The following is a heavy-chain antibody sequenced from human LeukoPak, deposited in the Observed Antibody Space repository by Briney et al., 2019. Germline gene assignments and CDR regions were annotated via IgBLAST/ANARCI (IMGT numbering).Heavy chain of an antibody. Sequence: GGSLRLSCAASGFTFRTYGMHWVRQAPGKGLEWVAFIRNDGTIKYYADSVKGRFTISRDNSKSTLYLQMNSLRAEDTAVYYCARDYYYDSSGDYWGQGTLVTVSS. J-gene: IGHJ4*02. CDR2: IRNDGTIK. CDR3: ARDYYYDSSGDY. CDR1: GFTFRTYG. V-gene: IGHV3-30*02. D-gene: IGHD3-22*01.